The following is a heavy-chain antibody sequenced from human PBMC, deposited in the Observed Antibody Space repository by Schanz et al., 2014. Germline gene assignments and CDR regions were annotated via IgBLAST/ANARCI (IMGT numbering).Heavy chain of an antibody. CDR1: GFTFSSYA. CDR3: AKDMNREATAPES. J-gene: IGHJ5*02. V-gene: IGHV3-23*04. Sequence: VQLVESGGGVVQPGRSLRLSCATSGFTFSSYAMNWVRQSPGKGLEWVSAINTADTTYYADSVKGRFTVSRDNSKNTVYLHMNSLRDEDTAVYYCAKDMNREATAPESWGQGTLVVVSS. D-gene: IGHD5-12*01. CDR2: INTADTT.